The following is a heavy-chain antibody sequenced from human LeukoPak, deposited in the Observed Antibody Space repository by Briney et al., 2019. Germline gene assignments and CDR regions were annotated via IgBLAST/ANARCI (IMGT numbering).Heavy chain of an antibody. CDR1: GYTFTGYY. V-gene: IGHV1-2*02. CDR2: INPNSGGT. J-gene: IGHJ2*01. Sequence: ASVKVSCKASGYTFTGYYMHWVRQAPGQGLEWMGWINPNSGGTNYAQNFQGRVTMTRDMSINTAYMGLSRLRSDDTAVYYCAINPDSSGGGSDWYFDLWGRGTLVTVSS. CDR3: AINPDSSGGGSDWYFDL. D-gene: IGHD3-22*01.